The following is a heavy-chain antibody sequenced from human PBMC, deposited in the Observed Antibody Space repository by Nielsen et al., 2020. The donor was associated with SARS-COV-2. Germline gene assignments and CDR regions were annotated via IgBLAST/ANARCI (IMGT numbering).Heavy chain of an antibody. Sequence: GGSLRLSCAASGFTFSSYWMSWVRQAPGKGLEWVANIKQDGSEKYYVDSVKGRFTISRDNAKNSLYLQMNSLRAEDTAVYYCARELEQQHYGMDVWGQGTTVTVSS. CDR3: ARELEQQHYGMDV. CDR1: GFTFSSYW. J-gene: IGHJ6*02. V-gene: IGHV3-7*03. CDR2: IKQDGSEK. D-gene: IGHD6-13*01.